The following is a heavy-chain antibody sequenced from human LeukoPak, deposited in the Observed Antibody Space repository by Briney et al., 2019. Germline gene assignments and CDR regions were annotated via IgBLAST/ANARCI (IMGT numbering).Heavy chain of an antibody. CDR3: ARSWSGYYSHDAFDI. V-gene: IGHV4-39*07. J-gene: IGHJ3*02. Sequence: SETLSLTCTVSGGSISSSSYYWGWIRQPPGKGLEWIGSIYYSGSTYYNPSLKSRVTISVDTSKNQFSLKLSSVTAADTAVYYCARSWSGYYSHDAFDIWGQGTMVTVSS. D-gene: IGHD3-3*01. CDR2: IYYSGST. CDR1: GGSISSSSYY.